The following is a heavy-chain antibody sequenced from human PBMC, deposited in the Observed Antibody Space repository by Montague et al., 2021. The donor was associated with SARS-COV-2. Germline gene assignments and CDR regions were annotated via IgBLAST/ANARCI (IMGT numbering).Heavy chain of an antibody. V-gene: IGHV3-23*03. J-gene: IGHJ4*02. CDR1: GFTFSSYA. D-gene: IGHD1-26*01. CDR3: AKSSGSYGDYFDY. CDR2: IYSGGSST. Sequence: SLRLSCAASGFTFSSYAMSWVRQAPGKGLEWGSVIYSGGSSTFYADSVKGRFTISRDKSKNTLYLQMNSLRAEDTAVYYCAKSSGSYGDYFDYWGQGTLVTVSS.